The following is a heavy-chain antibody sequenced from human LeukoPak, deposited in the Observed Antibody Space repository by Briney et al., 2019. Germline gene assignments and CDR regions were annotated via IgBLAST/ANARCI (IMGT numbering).Heavy chain of an antibody. J-gene: IGHJ4*02. V-gene: IGHV1-2*02. D-gene: IGHD3-10*01. CDR1: GYTFTGYY. Sequence: VASVKVSCKASGYTFTGYYMHWVRQAPGQGLEWMGWINPNSGGTNYAQKFQGRVTMTRDTSISTAYMELSRLRSDDTAVYYCARSTLGLYYYGSGSSVYWGQGTLVTVSS. CDR3: ARSTLGLYYYGSGSSVY. CDR2: INPNSGGT.